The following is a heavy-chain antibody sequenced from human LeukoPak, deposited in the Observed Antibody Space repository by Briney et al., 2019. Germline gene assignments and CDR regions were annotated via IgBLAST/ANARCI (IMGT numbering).Heavy chain of an antibody. CDR2: IYHSENP. V-gene: IGHV4-4*02. CDR3: VRNRVYYMDV. J-gene: IGHJ6*03. Sequence: SETLSLTCAVSGDSITSVYWWSWVRQPPGKGLEWIGEIYHSENPNYNPSLKSRVTISVDKSRNEFSLKVTSVTAADRAVYYCVRNRVYYMDVWGKGTTVTVSS. D-gene: IGHD1-14*01. CDR1: GDSITSVYW.